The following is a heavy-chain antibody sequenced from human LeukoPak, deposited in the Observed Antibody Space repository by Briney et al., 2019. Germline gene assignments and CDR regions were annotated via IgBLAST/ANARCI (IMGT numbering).Heavy chain of an antibody. CDR1: NYYISSGSY. V-gene: IGHV4-38-2*01. CDR3: ARANDRGGTSPLDY. CDR2: IYHTGSA. J-gene: IGHJ4*02. D-gene: IGHD2-2*01. Sequence: SETLSLTCGVSNYYISSGSYWSWIRPPPGKGLEWIGSIYHTGSAYYSSSLQSRVTISVDKSKNQFSVKLSSVTAADTAVYYCARANDRGGTSPLDYWGQGTLVTVSS.